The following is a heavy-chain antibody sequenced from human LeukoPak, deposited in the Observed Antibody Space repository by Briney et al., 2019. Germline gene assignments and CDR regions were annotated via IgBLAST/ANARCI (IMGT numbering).Heavy chain of an antibody. CDR2: IYPGDSYT. CDR1: GYSFTSYW. D-gene: IGHD5-18*01. Sequence: GESLKISCKGSGYSFTSYWIGWVRQMPGKGLEWMGIIYPGDSYTRYSPSFQGQVTISADKSISTAYLQRSSLKASDTAMYYCARQERDTAMIPDYWGQGTLVTVSS. CDR3: ARQERDTAMIPDY. V-gene: IGHV5-51*01. J-gene: IGHJ4*02.